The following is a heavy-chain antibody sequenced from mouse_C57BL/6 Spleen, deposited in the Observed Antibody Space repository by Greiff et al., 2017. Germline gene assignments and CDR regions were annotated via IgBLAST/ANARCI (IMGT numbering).Heavy chain of an antibody. CDR2: IDPSDSYT. CDR1: GYTFTSYW. Sequence: QVQLKQPGAELVMPGASVKLSCKASGYTFTSYWMHWVKQRPGQGLEWIGEIDPSDSYTNYNQKFKGKSTLTVDKSSSTAYMQLSSLTSEDSAVYYGARGVNSYKAIDDWGQGTSVTVSS. D-gene: IGHD5-1-1*01. CDR3: ARGVNSYKAIDD. J-gene: IGHJ4*01. V-gene: IGHV1-69*01.